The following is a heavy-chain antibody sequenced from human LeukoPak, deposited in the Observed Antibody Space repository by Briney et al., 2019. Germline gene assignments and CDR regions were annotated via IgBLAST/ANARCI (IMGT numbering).Heavy chain of an antibody. V-gene: IGHV4-59*08. CDR3: ARSTVGELRYFDWLYGSFDY. D-gene: IGHD3-9*01. Sequence: SETLSLTCTVSGGSISSYYWSWIRQPPGKGLEWIGYIYYSGSTNYNPSLKSRVTTSVDTSKNQFSLKLSSVTAADTAVYYCARSTVGELRYFDWLYGSFDYWGQGTLVTVSS. CDR2: IYYSGST. J-gene: IGHJ4*02. CDR1: GGSISSYY.